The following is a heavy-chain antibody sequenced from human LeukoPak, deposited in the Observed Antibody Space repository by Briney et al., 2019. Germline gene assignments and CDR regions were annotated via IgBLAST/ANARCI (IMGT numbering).Heavy chain of an antibody. D-gene: IGHD6-13*01. V-gene: IGHV3-48*02. CDR3: ASDSSAGRFPFDY. CDR1: GFTFSKYS. CDR2: ISTSSRAI. J-gene: IGHJ4*02. Sequence: GGSLRLSCAASGFTFSKYSMNWVRQAPGQGLEWVSYISTSSRAIYYADSVKGRFTISRDNAKNSLSLQMTSLRDEDTAVYYCASDSSAGRFPFDYWGQGTLVTVSS.